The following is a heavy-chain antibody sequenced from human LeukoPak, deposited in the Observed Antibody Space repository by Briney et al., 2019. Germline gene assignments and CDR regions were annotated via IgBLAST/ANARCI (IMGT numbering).Heavy chain of an antibody. D-gene: IGHD3-22*01. CDR1: GFTFSSYA. CDR2: ISGSGGAT. J-gene: IGHJ6*02. V-gene: IGHV3-23*01. CDR3: ARDLYYYDSSGYYPIYYYYYYGMDV. Sequence: PGGSLRLSCAASGFTFSSYAMSWVRQAPGKGLEWVSAISGSGGATYYADSVKGRFTVSRDNSKNTLYLQMNSLRAEVTAVYYCARDLYYYDSSGYYPIYYYYYYGMDVWGQGTTVTVSS.